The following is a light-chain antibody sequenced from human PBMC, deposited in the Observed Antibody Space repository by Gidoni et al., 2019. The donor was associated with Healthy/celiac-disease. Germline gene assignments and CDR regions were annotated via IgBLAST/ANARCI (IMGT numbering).Light chain of an antibody. CDR3: QQRSNWPFLT. CDR1: QSVSSY. V-gene: IGKV3-11*01. CDR2: DAS. J-gene: IGKJ4*01. Sequence: IVLTQSPATLSLSPGERATLSCRARQSVSSYLAWYQQKPGQAPRLLIYDASNRATGIPARFSGSGSGTDFTLTISSLEPEDFAVYYCQQRSNWPFLTFGGGTKVEIK.